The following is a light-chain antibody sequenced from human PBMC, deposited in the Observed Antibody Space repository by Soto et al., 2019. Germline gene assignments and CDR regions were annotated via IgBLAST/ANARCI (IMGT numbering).Light chain of an antibody. V-gene: IGKV1-5*01. CDR2: DAS. CDR1: QSISTW. Sequence: DIQMTQSPSTLSASVGDRVTITCRASQSISTWLVWYQQKPGKAPKVLIYDASSLQSGVPSRFSGHGSGTDFTLTISSLQPDDSAICYCQQYKTYTTFGQGTKLEIK. CDR3: QQYKTYTT. J-gene: IGKJ2*01.